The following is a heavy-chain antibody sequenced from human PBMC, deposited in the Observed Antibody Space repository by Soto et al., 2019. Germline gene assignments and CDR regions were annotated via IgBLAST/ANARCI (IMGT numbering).Heavy chain of an antibody. CDR2: IKSKNDGGAA. CDR1: GFMFSSAW. CDR3: CEGWNDF. J-gene: IGHJ4*02. Sequence: EVQVVESGGDLVEPGGSLRLSCVTSGFMFSSAWMSWVRQGPGKGLEWVARIKSKNDGGAADYAAPVNGRFSISRDDSKSTGYPQMDRLRAEDTALVYCCEGWNDFWGQGTLVTVSS. D-gene: IGHD1-1*01. V-gene: IGHV3-15*01.